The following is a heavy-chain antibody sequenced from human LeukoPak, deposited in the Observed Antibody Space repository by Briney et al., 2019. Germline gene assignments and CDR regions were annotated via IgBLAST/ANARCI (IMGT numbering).Heavy chain of an antibody. V-gene: IGHV4-38-2*02. J-gene: IGHJ5*02. D-gene: IGHD3-22*01. CDR1: GGSISSGYY. Sequence: SETLSLTCTVSGGSISSGYYWGWIRQPPGKGLEWIGSIYHSGSTYYNPSLKSRVTISVDTSKNQFSLKLSSVTAADTAVYYCARDSNYYDSSGYVYWFDPWGQGTLVTVSS. CDR3: ARDSNYYDSSGYVYWFDP. CDR2: IYHSGST.